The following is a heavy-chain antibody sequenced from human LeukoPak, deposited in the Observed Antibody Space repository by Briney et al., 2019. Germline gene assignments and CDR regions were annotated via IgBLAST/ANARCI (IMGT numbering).Heavy chain of an antibody. J-gene: IGHJ4*02. CDR2: ISAYNGNT. CDR3: AGSESVVTPITTNYFDY. Sequence: ASVKVSCKASGYTFTSYGISWVRQAPGQGLEWTGWISAYNGNTNYAQKLQGRVTMTTDTSTSTAYMELRSLRSDDTAVYYCAGSESVVTPITTNYFDYWGQGTLVTVSS. V-gene: IGHV1-18*01. D-gene: IGHD4-23*01. CDR1: GYTFTSYG.